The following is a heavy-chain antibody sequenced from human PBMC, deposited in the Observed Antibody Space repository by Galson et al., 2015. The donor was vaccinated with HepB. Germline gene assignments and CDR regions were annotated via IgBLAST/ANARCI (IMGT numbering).Heavy chain of an antibody. V-gene: IGHV3-23*01. CDR1: GFTFSSYA. CDR2: ISGSGGST. Sequence: SLRLSCAASGFTFSSYAMSWVRQAPGKGLEWVSTISGSGGSTYYADSMKGRFTISRDNSKNTLYLQMNSLRAEDTAVYYCAKGYTYPPDFDWLSFVFDYWGQGTLVTVSS. D-gene: IGHD3-9*01. J-gene: IGHJ4*02. CDR3: AKGYTYPPDFDWLSFVFDY.